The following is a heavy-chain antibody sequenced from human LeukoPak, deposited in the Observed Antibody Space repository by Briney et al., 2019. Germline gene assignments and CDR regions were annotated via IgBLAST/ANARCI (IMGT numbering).Heavy chain of an antibody. D-gene: IGHD6-13*01. J-gene: IGHJ4*01. Sequence: ASVQVSCKASGYTLTGYFIHWVRPPPGQGLEWMGWINPNSGGTNFAQKFRGRVTMTRDTSITTAYMELTRLKSDDTAVYYCARGGVRTAASSLGYWGQGTLVTVSS. CDR3: ARGGVRTAASSLGY. CDR1: GYTLTGYF. V-gene: IGHV1-2*02. CDR2: INPNSGGT.